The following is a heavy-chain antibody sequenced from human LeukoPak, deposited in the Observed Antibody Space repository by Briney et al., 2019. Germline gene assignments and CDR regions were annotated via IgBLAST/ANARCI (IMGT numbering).Heavy chain of an antibody. CDR1: GFTFSSYG. CDR2: IRYDGSNK. Sequence: GGSLRLSCAASGFTFSSYGMHWVRPAPGKGLEWVAFIRYDGSNKYYADSVKGRFTISRDNSKNTLYLQMNSLRAEDTAVYYCARGGRQWLAYIDYWGQGTLVTVSS. D-gene: IGHD6-19*01. CDR3: ARGGRQWLAYIDY. V-gene: IGHV3-30*02. J-gene: IGHJ4*02.